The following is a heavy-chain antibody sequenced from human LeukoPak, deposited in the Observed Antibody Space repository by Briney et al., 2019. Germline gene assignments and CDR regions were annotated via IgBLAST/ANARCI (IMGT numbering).Heavy chain of an antibody. CDR1: GFTVSSNY. Sequence: GGSLRLSCAASGFTVSSNYMSWVRQAPGKGLEWVSVIYSGGSTYYADSVKGRFTISRDNSKNTLYLQMNSLRAEDTAVYYCARGRLAVAKAGYYFDYWGQGTLVTVSS. J-gene: IGHJ4*02. V-gene: IGHV3-66*01. D-gene: IGHD6-19*01. CDR3: ARGRLAVAKAGYYFDY. CDR2: IYSGGST.